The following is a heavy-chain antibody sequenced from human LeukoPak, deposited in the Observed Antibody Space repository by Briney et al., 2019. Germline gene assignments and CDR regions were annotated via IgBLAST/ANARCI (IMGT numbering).Heavy chain of an antibody. CDR1: GGSISSYY. D-gene: IGHD2-15*01. CDR2: IYCSGST. Sequence: SETLSLTCTVSGGSISSYYWSWIRQPPGKGLEWIGYIYCSGSTNYNPSLKSRVTISVDTSKNQFSLKLSSVTAADTAVYYCARGGGYCSGGSCYRWFDPWGQGTLVTVSS. CDR3: ARGGGYCSGGSCYRWFDP. V-gene: IGHV4-59*01. J-gene: IGHJ5*02.